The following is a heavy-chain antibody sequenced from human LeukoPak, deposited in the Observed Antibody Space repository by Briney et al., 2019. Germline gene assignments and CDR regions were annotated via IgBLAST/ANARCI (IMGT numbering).Heavy chain of an antibody. Sequence: GGSLRLSCAASGFTFSSYGMHWVRQAPGKGLEWVAFIRYDGSNKYYADSVKGRFTISRDNSKNTLYLQMNSLRAEDTAVYYCAKSDLDFWSGYPPNWFDPWGQGTLVTVSS. V-gene: IGHV3-30*02. CDR2: IRYDGSNK. CDR1: GFTFSSYG. D-gene: IGHD3-3*01. J-gene: IGHJ5*02. CDR3: AKSDLDFWSGYPPNWFDP.